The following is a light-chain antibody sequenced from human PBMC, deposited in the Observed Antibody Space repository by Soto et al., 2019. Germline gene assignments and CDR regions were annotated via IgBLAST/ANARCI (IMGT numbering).Light chain of an antibody. CDR3: CSYAGYYTLV. V-gene: IGLV2-14*01. CDR1: SSDVGAYNR. J-gene: IGLJ2*01. CDR2: EVT. Sequence: QSALTQPASLSGSPGQSISISCTGSSSDVGAYNRVSWYQHHPGKAPKLIVHEVTNRPSGVSNRFSGSKSGNTASLTISGLQADDEADYYCCSYAGYYTLVFGGGTQLTVL.